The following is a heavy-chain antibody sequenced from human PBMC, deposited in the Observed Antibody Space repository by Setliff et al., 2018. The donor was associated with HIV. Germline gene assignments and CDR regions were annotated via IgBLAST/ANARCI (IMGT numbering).Heavy chain of an antibody. CDR2: ILPFFDTA. Sequence: GASVKVSCKVSGGTFTRNCISWVRQAPGQGLEWMGGILPFFDTANYAQKFQGRVTITADESTSTVHMELSSLTSEDTAVYYCARGQYGDELFDYWGKGTTVTVSS. D-gene: IGHD4-17*01. CDR3: ARGQYGDELFDY. J-gene: IGHJ4*03. CDR1: GGTFTRNC. V-gene: IGHV1-69*13.